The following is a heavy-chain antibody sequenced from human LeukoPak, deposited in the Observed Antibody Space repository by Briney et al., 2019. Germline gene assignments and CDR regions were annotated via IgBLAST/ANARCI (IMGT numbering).Heavy chain of an antibody. CDR2: IYYSGNT. CDR1: GGSISSSTYY. Sequence: SETLSLTCTVSGGSISSSTYYWGWIHQPPGKGLEWIGSIYYSGNTYYNPSLKSRVTISVDTSKNQFSLKLSSVTAADTAVYYCARLKEGIDYWGQGTLVTVSS. V-gene: IGHV4-39*01. D-gene: IGHD3-10*01. CDR3: ARLKEGIDY. J-gene: IGHJ4*02.